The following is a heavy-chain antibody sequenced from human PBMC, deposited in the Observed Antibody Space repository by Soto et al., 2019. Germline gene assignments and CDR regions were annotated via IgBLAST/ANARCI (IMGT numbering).Heavy chain of an antibody. J-gene: IGHJ4*02. CDR1: GFTFSSYG. Sequence: QVQLVESGGGVVQPGRSLRLSCAASGFTFSSYGMHWVRQAPGKGLEWVAVIWLDGSNKYYADSVKGRVTISRDNSKNTLYLQVNSLRAEDTAVYYCARGLWSFDYWGQGNLVTVSS. V-gene: IGHV3-33*01. CDR2: IWLDGSNK. D-gene: IGHD5-18*01. CDR3: ARGLWSFDY.